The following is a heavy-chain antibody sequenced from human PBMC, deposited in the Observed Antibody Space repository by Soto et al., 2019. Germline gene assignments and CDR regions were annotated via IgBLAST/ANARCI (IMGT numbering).Heavy chain of an antibody. D-gene: IGHD1-7*01. V-gene: IGHV1-18*01. CDR2: ISAYNGNT. CDR1: GYTFTSYG. J-gene: IGHJ5*02. CDR3: ARDFLITGTTVRFDP. Sequence: GASVKVSCKSPGYTFTSYGISWVRQAPGQGLEWMGWISAYNGNTNYAQKLQGRVTMTTDTSTSTAYMELRSLRSDDTAVYYCARDFLITGTTVRFDPWGQGTLVTVSS.